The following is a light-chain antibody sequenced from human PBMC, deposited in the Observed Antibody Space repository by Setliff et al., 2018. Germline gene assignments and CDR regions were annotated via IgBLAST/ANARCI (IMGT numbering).Light chain of an antibody. Sequence: QSVLTQPPSASGTPGQRVTISCSGSNSNVGSNTVNWYQHLPGMAPKLIIYRSNQWPSGIPDRFSGSKSGTSASLAISGLQSEDEADYYCSSYAGSNNPYVFGTGTKVTVL. CDR3: SSYAGSNNPYV. V-gene: IGLV1-44*01. CDR2: RSN. J-gene: IGLJ1*01. CDR1: NSNVGSNT.